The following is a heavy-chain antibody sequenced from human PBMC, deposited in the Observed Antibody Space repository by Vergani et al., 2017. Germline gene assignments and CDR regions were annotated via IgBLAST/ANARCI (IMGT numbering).Heavy chain of an antibody. V-gene: IGHV3-30*02. D-gene: IGHD6-13*01. CDR3: VKDIAASGNYWYFDL. CDR2: IQYDGSDI. Sequence: QVQLVESGGGVVQPGGSLRLSCVASGFSVRNSGMHWVRQTPGKGLEWVAFIQYDGSDIFYADFVEGRFTISRDNAKNSLYLQMNSLRAEDTALYYCVKDIAASGNYWYFDLWGRGTLVTVSS. CDR1: GFSVRNSG. J-gene: IGHJ2*01.